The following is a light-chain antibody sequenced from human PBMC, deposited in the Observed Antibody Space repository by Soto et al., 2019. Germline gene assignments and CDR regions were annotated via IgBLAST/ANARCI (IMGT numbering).Light chain of an antibody. CDR2: DND. Sequence: QSVLTQPPSVSAAPGQQVTISCSGSSSNFGDNYVSWYQHLPGTAPKLVVYDNDRRPSGIPGRFSGSKSGTSATLVITGLQTGDEADYYCGTWDDRLDGNYVFGNGTKVTVL. J-gene: IGLJ1*01. CDR1: SSNFGDNY. V-gene: IGLV1-51*01. CDR3: GTWDDRLDGNYV.